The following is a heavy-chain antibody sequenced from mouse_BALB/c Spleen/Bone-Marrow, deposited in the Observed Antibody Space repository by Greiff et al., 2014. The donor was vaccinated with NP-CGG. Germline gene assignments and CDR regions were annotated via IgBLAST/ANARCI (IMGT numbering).Heavy chain of an antibody. V-gene: IGHV7-3*02. CDR1: GFTFTDYY. J-gene: IGHJ4*01. D-gene: IGHD3-2*01. CDR2: ISNKANGYTT. Sequence: DVKLVESGGGLVQPGGSLRLSCATSGFTFTDYYMSWVRQSPGKALEWLGFISNKANGYTTEYSASVKGRFTISRDNSQSIFYHQMNTLRAEDSDTYYCARDSKDSSGYYYTMDYWGQGTSVTVSS. CDR3: ARDSKDSSGYYYTMDY.